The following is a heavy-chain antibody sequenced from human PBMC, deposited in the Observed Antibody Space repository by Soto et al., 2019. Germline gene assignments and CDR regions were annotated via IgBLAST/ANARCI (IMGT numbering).Heavy chain of an antibody. V-gene: IGHV4-59*01. Sequence: SETLSLTCSVSGASIRSYYWSWIRQPPGKGLEWIGYIYYSGSTNYNPSLKSRVTISVDTSKHQFSLKLSSVSAADTAVYYCARGDDYGDYNWGQGMLVTVSS. D-gene: IGHD4-17*01. CDR3: ARGDDYGDYN. J-gene: IGHJ4*02. CDR1: GASIRSYY. CDR2: IYYSGST.